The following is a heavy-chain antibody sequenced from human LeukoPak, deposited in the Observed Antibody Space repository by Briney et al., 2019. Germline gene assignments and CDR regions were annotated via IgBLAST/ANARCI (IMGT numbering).Heavy chain of an antibody. CDR3: ARGLRDGYSGYEPPLD. V-gene: IGHV4-59*01. J-gene: IGHJ4*02. CDR1: SGSMSSSY. Sequence: PSETLSLTCTVSSGSMSSSYWSWIRQPPGKGLEWIGYLYYSGSTNYNPSLKSRVTISVDTSKNQFSLKLRSVTAADTAVYYCARGLRDGYSGYEPPLDWGQGTLVTVSS. D-gene: IGHD5-12*01. CDR2: LYYSGST.